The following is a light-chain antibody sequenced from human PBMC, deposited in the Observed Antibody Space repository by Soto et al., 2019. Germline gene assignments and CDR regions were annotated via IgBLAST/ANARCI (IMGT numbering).Light chain of an antibody. J-gene: IGLJ1*01. CDR1: SSDVGTYIY. V-gene: IGLV2-14*01. CDR2: DVT. CDR3: SSYRSTTLFV. Sequence: QSALTQPASVSGSPGQSIAISCTGTSSDVGTYIYVSWYQQHPGKAPKLIIYDVTNRPSGVSSRFSGSKSGNTASLTISGLQAEDEADYYCSSYRSTTLFVFGTGTKLTVL.